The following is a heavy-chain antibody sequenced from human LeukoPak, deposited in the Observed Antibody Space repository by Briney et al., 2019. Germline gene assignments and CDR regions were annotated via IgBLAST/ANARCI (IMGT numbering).Heavy chain of an antibody. CDR3: AKGEIGWPFDY. V-gene: IGHV3-23*01. Sequence: GGSLRLSCATSGFTFSSYAISWVRQAPGKGLEWVSAISGSGGSTYYADSVKGRFTISRDNSKNTLYLQMNSLRAEDTAVYYCAKGEIGWPFDYWGQGTLVTVSS. CDR1: GFTFSSYA. CDR2: ISGSGGST. D-gene: IGHD6-19*01. J-gene: IGHJ4*02.